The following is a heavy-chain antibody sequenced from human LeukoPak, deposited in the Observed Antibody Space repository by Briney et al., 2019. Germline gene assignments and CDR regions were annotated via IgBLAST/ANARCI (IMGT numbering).Heavy chain of an antibody. Sequence: GGSLRLFCAASGFTFSGSAVHWVRQASGKGLEWVGRIRTKGNSYTTAFAASVKGRFTLSRDDSKNTAYLQMNSLKTEDTAVYYCTLEGRIGDPSFSFDYWGQGTLVTVSS. D-gene: IGHD2-21*02. J-gene: IGHJ4*02. CDR2: IRTKGNSYTT. CDR3: TLEGRIGDPSFSFDY. CDR1: GFTFSGSA. V-gene: IGHV3-73*01.